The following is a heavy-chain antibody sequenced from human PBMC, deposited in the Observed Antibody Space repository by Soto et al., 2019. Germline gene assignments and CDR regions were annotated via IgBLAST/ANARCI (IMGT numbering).Heavy chain of an antibody. CDR2: INTNTGNP. V-gene: IGHV7-4-1*01. D-gene: IGHD2-2*02. CDR3: ARDIVVVPAAIQGSAYNWFDP. CDR1: GYAXTSYA. Sequence: SXKVSCMASGYAXTSYAMHWVLQAPGQGLEWMGWINTNTGNPTYAKGFTGRFVFSLDTSVSKAYLQICSLKAEDTAVYYCARDIVVVPAAIQGSAYNWFDPWGQGTLVTVS. J-gene: IGHJ5*02.